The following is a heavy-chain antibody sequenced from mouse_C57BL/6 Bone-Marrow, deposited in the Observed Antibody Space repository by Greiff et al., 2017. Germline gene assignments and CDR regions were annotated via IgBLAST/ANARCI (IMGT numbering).Heavy chain of an antibody. V-gene: IGHV5-6*01. J-gene: IGHJ3*01. CDR2: ISSGGSYT. CDR3: ARPHSYGSSIAY. Sequence: EVQLVESGGDLVKPGGSLKLSCAASGFTFSSYGMSWVRPTPDTRLEWVATISSGGSYTYYPDSVKGRFTISSDNATNTLYLQMSRLNSEDTAMYYCARPHSYGSSIAYWGQGTLVTVSA. CDR1: GFTFSSYG. D-gene: IGHD1-1*01.